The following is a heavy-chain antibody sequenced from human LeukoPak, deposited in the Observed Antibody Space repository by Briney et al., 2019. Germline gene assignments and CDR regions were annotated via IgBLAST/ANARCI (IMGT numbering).Heavy chain of an antibody. D-gene: IGHD3-22*01. V-gene: IGHV3-74*01. CDR1: GFTFSSYW. J-gene: IGHJ4*02. CDR3: ARGDSSGYYDY. Sequence: PGGSLRLSCAASGFTFSSYWMHWVRQAPGKGLVWVSRINSDGSFTNYADSVKGRFAISRDNDKNSVFLQMNSLRDEDTAVYYCARGDSSGYYDYWGQGTLVTVSS. CDR2: INSDGSFT.